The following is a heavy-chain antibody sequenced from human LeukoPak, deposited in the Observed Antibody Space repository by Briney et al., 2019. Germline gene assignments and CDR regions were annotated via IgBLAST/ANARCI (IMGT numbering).Heavy chain of an antibody. J-gene: IGHJ4*02. D-gene: IGHD2-21*01. Sequence: PSETLSLTCTVSVGSISSSNYYWGWIRQPPGKGLEWIGSIYYSGSTYQNPSLKSRATISVDTSKNQFSMKLSSVTAADTAVYYCARSLGLVNFDYWGQGTLVTVSS. CDR3: ARSLGLVNFDY. CDR2: IYYSGST. V-gene: IGHV4-39*01. CDR1: VGSISSSNYY.